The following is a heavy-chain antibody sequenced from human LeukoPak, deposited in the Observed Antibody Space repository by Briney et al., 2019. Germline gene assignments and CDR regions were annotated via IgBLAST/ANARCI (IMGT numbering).Heavy chain of an antibody. Sequence: GGSLRLSCAASGFTVSSNYMSWVRQAPGKGLEWVSVIYSGGSTYYADSVKGRFTISRDNSKNTLYLQMNSLRAEDTAVYYCATAAGRDGYNLLLDYWGQGTLVTVSS. J-gene: IGHJ4*02. CDR1: GFTVSSNY. CDR3: ATAAGRDGYNLLLDY. CDR2: IYSGGST. D-gene: IGHD5-12*01. V-gene: IGHV3-66*01.